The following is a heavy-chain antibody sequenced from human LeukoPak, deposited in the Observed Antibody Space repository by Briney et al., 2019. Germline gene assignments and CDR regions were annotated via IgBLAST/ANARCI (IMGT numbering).Heavy chain of an antibody. Sequence: SETLSLTCAVYGGSLSGYYWSWIRQPPGKGLEWIGEINHSGSTNYNPSLKSRVTISVDTSKNQFSLKLSSVTAADTAVYYCARGRRSVQRVAGGYYYYMDVWGKGTTVTVSS. CDR2: INHSGST. CDR3: ARGRRSVQRVAGGYYYYMDV. J-gene: IGHJ6*03. CDR1: GGSLSGYY. D-gene: IGHD3-16*01. V-gene: IGHV4-34*01.